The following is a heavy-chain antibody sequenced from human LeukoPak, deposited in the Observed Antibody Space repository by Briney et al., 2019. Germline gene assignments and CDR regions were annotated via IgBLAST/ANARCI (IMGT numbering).Heavy chain of an antibody. CDR3: ARRSSYGSGIRWLDP. V-gene: IGHV4-59*08. CDR1: GGSISSYY. J-gene: IGHJ5*02. CDR2: IYYSGST. D-gene: IGHD3-10*01. Sequence: SETLSLTCTVSGGSISSYYWSWIRQPPGKGLEWIGYIYYSGSTNYNPSLKSRVTISVDTSKNQFSLKLSSVTAADTAVYYCARRSSYGSGIRWLDPWGQGTLVTVSS.